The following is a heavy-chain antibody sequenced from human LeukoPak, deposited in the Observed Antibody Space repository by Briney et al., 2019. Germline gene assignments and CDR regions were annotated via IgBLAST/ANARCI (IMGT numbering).Heavy chain of an antibody. D-gene: IGHD3-16*01. V-gene: IGHV3-23*01. CDR1: GFTFSSSA. J-gene: IGHJ4*02. CDR3: AREPPGGGFDY. CDR2: ITGGGDVT. Sequence: PGGSLRLSCAASGFTFSSSAMSWVRQAPGKGLEWVSTITGGGDVTLYAASVKGRFTVSRDNSKNTLSLQMNSLRAEDTAVYYCAREPPGGGFDYWGQGTLVTVSS.